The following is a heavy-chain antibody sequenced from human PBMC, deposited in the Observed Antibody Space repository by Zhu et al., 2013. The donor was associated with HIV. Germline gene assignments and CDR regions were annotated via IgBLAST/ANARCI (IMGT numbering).Heavy chain of an antibody. CDR3: AKDHIVVVMTLAFDY. J-gene: IGHJ4*02. CDR2: XSYDGSNK. D-gene: IGHD2-21*01. CDR1: GFTFSSYG. Sequence: VQLVESGGGVVQPGRSLRLSCAASGFTFSSYGMHWVRQAPGKGLEWVAVXSYDGSNKYYADSVKGRFTISRDNSKNTLYLQMNSLRAEDTAVYHCAKDHIVVVMTLAFDYWGQGTLVTRLL. V-gene: IGHV3-30*18.